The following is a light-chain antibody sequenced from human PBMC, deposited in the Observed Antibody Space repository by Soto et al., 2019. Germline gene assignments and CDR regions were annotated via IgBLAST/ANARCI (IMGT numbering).Light chain of an antibody. Sequence: QSVLTQPPSVSGAPGQRVTISCTGSSSNIGAGYDVHWYQQLPGTAPKLLIYGNTKRPSGVPDRFSGSKSGTSASLAISGLQAEDEADYYCQSSDSGVVFGGGTKLTVL. CDR2: GNT. J-gene: IGLJ2*01. V-gene: IGLV1-40*01. CDR3: QSSDSGVV. CDR1: SSNIGAGYD.